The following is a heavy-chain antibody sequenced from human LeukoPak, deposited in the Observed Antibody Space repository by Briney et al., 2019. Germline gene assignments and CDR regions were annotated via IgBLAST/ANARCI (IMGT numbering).Heavy chain of an antibody. D-gene: IGHD3-3*01. CDR3: ARRVRDDFWSGYSDFDY. V-gene: IGHV3-21*01. Sequence: GGSLRLSCAASGFTFSSYSMNWVRQAPGKGLEWVSSISSSSYIYYADSVKGRFTISRDNAKNSLYLQMNSLRAEDTAVYYCARRVRDDFWSGYSDFDYWGQGTLVTVSS. J-gene: IGHJ4*02. CDR2: ISSSSYI. CDR1: GFTFSSYS.